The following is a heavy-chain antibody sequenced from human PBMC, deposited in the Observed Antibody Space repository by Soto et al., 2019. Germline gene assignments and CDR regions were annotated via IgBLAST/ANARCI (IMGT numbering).Heavy chain of an antibody. J-gene: IGHJ4*02. CDR1: GFTFSSYW. CDR3: ASRNPYGGIDY. CDR2: INSDGSST. V-gene: IGHV3-74*01. D-gene: IGHD4-17*01. Sequence: GGSLRLSCAASGFTFSSYWMHWVRQAPGKGLVWVSRINSDGSSTSYADSVKGRFTISRDNAKNTLYLQMNSLRAEDTAVYYCASRNPYGGIDYWGQGTLVTVS.